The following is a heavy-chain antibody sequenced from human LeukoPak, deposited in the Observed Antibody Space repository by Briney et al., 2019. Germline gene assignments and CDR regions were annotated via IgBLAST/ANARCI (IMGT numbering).Heavy chain of an antibody. D-gene: IGHD5-24*01. J-gene: IGHJ4*02. CDR3: ARTMAF. CDR1: GFTFSSYE. V-gene: IGHV3-48*03. Sequence: GGSLRLSFTASGFTFSSYEMNWVRQAPGKGLEWVSDISSSGSPIYYADSVKGRFTVSRDNAKNSLYLQMSSLRAEDTAVYYCARTMAFWGQGTLVAVS. CDR2: ISSSGSPI.